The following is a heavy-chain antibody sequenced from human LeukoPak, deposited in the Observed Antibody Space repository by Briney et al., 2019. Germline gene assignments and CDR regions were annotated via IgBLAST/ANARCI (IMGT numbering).Heavy chain of an antibody. D-gene: IGHD6-13*01. Sequence: GGSLRLSCAASGFAFSRFSMTWVRQAPGTGLEGGSYLSSDTSTIYYADSVKGRFTISRDNAKNSLYLQMNSLRDEDTAVYYCARDGIAAAGTFDYWGQGTLVTVSS. CDR2: LSSDTSTI. V-gene: IGHV3-48*02. CDR3: ARDGIAAAGTFDY. J-gene: IGHJ4*02. CDR1: GFAFSRFS.